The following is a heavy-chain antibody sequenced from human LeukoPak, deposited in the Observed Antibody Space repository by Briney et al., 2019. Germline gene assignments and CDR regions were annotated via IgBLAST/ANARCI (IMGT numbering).Heavy chain of an antibody. CDR2: ISAYKANT. V-gene: IGHV1-18*04. CDR1: GYTFTNYG. J-gene: IGHJ6*04. D-gene: IGHD3-9*01. Sequence: AAVKVFCEVSGYTFTNYGIPGATRPPAQGCEWMGWISAYKANTNYAQKIQRRVTMTTATTASTVYRNLRSQRSADSASYCCTSPDFVTLTDAGMDVWGKGTTVTVSS. CDR3: TSPDFVTLTDAGMDV.